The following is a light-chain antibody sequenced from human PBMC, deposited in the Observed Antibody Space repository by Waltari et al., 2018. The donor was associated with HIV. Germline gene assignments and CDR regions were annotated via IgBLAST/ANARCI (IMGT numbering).Light chain of an antibody. J-gene: IGKJ5*01. V-gene: IGKV3D-20*02. CDR2: DAS. CDR1: QSLSSTY. CDR3: QQSYSTPIT. Sequence: EIVLTQSPGALSLSPGERATLSCRASQSLSSTYLAWYQQKPGQPPRLLMYDASTRATGIPDRFSGSGSGTDFTLTISRLEPEDFATYYCQQSYSTPITFGQGTRLEIK.